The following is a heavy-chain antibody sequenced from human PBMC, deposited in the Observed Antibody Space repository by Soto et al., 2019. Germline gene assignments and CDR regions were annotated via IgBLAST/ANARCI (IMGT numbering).Heavy chain of an antibody. D-gene: IGHD5-18*01. V-gene: IGHV3-30*18. Sequence: QVQLVESGGGVVQPGRSLRLSCAASGFTFSSYGMHWVRQDPGTGLEWVAVISYDGSNKYYADSVKGRFTISRDNSKNTLYLKMNSLRGEDTAVYYCAKDAGGYSYGWHDYWGQGTLVTVSS. CDR1: GFTFSSYG. J-gene: IGHJ4*02. CDR2: ISYDGSNK. CDR3: AKDAGGYSYGWHDY.